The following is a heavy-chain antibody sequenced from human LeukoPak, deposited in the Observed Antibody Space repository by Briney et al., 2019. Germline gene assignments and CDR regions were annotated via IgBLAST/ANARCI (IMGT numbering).Heavy chain of an antibody. CDR3: ARVYQSAEYYFDY. D-gene: IGHD2-2*01. V-gene: IGHV4-59*01. Sequence: SETLSLTCTVSGGSIDSYYGSWIRQPPGKGLEWIGYIYYTGRTEYHPSLKSRVTISLDTSKIQFSLKLTSVTAADTAVYYCARVYQSAEYYFDYWGQGNLVSVSS. J-gene: IGHJ4*02. CDR1: GGSIDSYY. CDR2: IYYTGRT.